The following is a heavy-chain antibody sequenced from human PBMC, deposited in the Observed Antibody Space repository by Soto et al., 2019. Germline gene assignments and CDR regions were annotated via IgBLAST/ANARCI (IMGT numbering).Heavy chain of an antibody. J-gene: IGHJ5*02. D-gene: IGHD6-6*01. CDR3: ARSPIAARNWFDP. CDR2: TYYRSKWYN. V-gene: IGHV6-1*01. CDR1: GYSVSSNSAA. Sequence: SHTLSLTCAISGYSVSSNSAAWNLIRQSPSRGLEWLGRTYYRSKWYNDYAVSVKSRITINPDTSKNQFSLQLNSVTPEDTAVYYCARSPIAARNWFDPWGQGALVTVS.